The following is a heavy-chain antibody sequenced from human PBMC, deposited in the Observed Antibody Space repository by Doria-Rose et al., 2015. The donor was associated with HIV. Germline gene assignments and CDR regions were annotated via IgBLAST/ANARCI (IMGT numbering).Heavy chain of an antibody. V-gene: IGHV4-34*01. CDR2: NNHSGTT. CDR3: ARQRGLDAFDV. J-gene: IGHJ3*01. CDR1: GESFSGYY. Sequence: QVQLQQWGAGLLQPSETRSLTCAVYGESFSGYYWSWIRQPPGKGLEWIAENNHSGTTNYNPSLKSRVTISVDTSKNQFSLNLTSVTAADTAVYYCARQRGLDAFDVWGHGTTITVSS.